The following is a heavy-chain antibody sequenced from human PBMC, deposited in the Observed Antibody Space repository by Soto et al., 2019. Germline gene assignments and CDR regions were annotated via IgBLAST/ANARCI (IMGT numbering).Heavy chain of an antibody. CDR1: GGSISSSNW. V-gene: IGHV4-4*02. J-gene: IGHJ4*02. CDR2: IYHSGRT. CDR3: ARVAANVEYYFDY. D-gene: IGHD6-25*01. Sequence: QVQLQESGPGLVKPSGTLSLTCAVSGGSISSSNWWSWVRQPPGKGLEWLGAIYHSGRTNYNASLRSRVTIAVDKSNDQFSLKLSSVTGADTAVYYCARVAANVEYYFDYWGQGTLVTVSS.